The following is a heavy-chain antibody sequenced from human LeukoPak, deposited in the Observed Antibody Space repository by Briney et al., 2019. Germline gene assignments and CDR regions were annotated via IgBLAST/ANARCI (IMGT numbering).Heavy chain of an antibody. Sequence: GGSLRLSCAASGFTFSNYAMSWVRQAPGKGLQWVSSITGSGSTTFYADSVKGRFTISRDNSKNTFYLQMNSLRAEDTAIYYCAHDPTHIVVVPVAIRYRGQGTLVTVSS. D-gene: IGHD2-2*01. CDR1: GFTFSNYA. CDR2: ITGSGSTT. J-gene: IGHJ4*02. CDR3: AHDPTHIVVVPVAIRY. V-gene: IGHV3-23*01.